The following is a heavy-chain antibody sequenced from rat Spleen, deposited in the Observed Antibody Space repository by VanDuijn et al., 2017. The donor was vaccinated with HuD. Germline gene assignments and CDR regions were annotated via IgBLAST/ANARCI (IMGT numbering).Heavy chain of an antibody. CDR3: ARHGYNSYFDY. Sequence: VQLKESGPGLVQPSQTLSLTCTVSGFSLTSYHVSWVRQPPGKGLEWVAYISYDGETTYYRNSVTGRFTISRDNAKSTLYLQMDSLRSADTATYYCARHGYNSYFDYWGQGVMVTVSS. J-gene: IGHJ2*01. CDR2: ISYDGETT. V-gene: IGHV5-25*01. CDR1: GFSLTSYH. D-gene: IGHD1-9*01.